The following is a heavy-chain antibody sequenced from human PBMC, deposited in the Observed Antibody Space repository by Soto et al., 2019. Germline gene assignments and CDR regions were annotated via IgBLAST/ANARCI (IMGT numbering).Heavy chain of an antibody. Sequence: QVQLQESGPGLVKPSDPLSLTCAVSGYFISSSNWWGWIRQPPGKGLEWIGYIYYSGSTYYNPSLKSRVTMSVDTAKNQFSLKLSSVTAVDTAVYYCARSGYSGYDSQIPDAFDIWGQGTMVTASS. CDR1: GYFISSSNW. CDR2: IYYSGST. D-gene: IGHD5-12*01. V-gene: IGHV4-28*01. CDR3: ARSGYSGYDSQIPDAFDI. J-gene: IGHJ3*02.